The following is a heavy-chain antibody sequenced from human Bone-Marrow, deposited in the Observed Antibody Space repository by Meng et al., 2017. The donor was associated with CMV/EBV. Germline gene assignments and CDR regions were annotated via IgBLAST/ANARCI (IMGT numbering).Heavy chain of an antibody. CDR1: GFTFSRYS. Sequence: GESLKISCAASGFTFSRYSMNWVRQAPGKGLEWVSSISSSSNYIYYADSVKGRFTISRDNTKNSLYLQMNSLRAEDTAVYYCARDRFGSTSCYNDYWGQGTLVTGSS. CDR2: ISSSSNYI. CDR3: ARDRFGSTSCYNDY. V-gene: IGHV3-21*01. J-gene: IGHJ4*02. D-gene: IGHD2-2*02.